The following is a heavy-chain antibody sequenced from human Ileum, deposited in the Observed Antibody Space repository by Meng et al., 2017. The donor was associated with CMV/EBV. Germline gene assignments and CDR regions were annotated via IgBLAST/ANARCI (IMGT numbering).Heavy chain of an antibody. Sequence: ASVKVSCKASGYTFSSYGISWVRQAPGQGLEWMGWISANNGNTNLAQKLQDKITMNTDTSTSTAYMELRNLRSDDTAVYFCARDSPPRGIWSGSYFYYYFGMDVWGQGTTVTVSS. CDR2: ISANNGNT. CDR3: ARDSPPRGIWSGSYFYYYFGMDV. V-gene: IGHV1-18*01. CDR1: GYTFSSYG. D-gene: IGHD3-3*01. J-gene: IGHJ6*02.